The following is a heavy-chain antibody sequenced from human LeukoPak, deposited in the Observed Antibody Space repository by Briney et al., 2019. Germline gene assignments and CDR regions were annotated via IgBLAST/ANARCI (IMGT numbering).Heavy chain of an antibody. Sequence: PGGSLRLSCAASGFTFSSYAMHWVRQAPGKGLEWVAVISYDGSNKYYADSVKGRFTISRDNAKNTLYLQMNSLRAEDTAVYHCARAAYYYDSGGYHWYFDLWGRGTLVTVSS. CDR3: ARAAYYYDSGGYHWYFDL. J-gene: IGHJ2*01. D-gene: IGHD3-22*01. V-gene: IGHV3-30-3*01. CDR2: ISYDGSNK. CDR1: GFTFSSYA.